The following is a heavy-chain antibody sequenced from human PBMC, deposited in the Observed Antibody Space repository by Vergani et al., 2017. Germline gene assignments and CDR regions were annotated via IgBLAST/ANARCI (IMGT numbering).Heavy chain of an antibody. Sequence: QVQLVQSGAEVKKPGSSVKVSCKASGGTFSSYAISWVRQAPGQGLEWMGGIIPIFGTANYAQKFQGRVTITADESTSTAYMELSSLRSEDTAVYYCARRGHYYDSSGYYSLRAFDIWGQGTMVTVSS. CDR3: ARRGHYYDSSGYYSLRAFDI. CDR2: IIPIFGTA. V-gene: IGHV1-69*01. D-gene: IGHD3-22*01. CDR1: GGTFSSYA. J-gene: IGHJ3*02.